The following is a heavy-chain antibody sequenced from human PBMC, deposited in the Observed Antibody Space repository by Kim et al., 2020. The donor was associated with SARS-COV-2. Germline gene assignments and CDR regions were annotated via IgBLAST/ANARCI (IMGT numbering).Heavy chain of an antibody. CDR2: MYTGGYT. CDR3: ARGGISGTSEPHH. V-gene: IGHV3-53*01. Sequence: GGSLRLSCAASGFTVSSNYMIWVRQAPGKGLEWVSVMYTGGYTNYAESVKGRFTISRDNSKNTMYLQMNSLRAEDTAVYYCARGGISGTSEPHHWGQGTLVTVSS. J-gene: IGHJ5*02. D-gene: IGHD1-20*01. CDR1: GFTVSSNY.